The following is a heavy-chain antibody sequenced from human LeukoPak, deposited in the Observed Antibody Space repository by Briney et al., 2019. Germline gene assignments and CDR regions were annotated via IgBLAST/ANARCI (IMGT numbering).Heavy chain of an antibody. V-gene: IGHV4-30-4*01. J-gene: IGHJ4*02. Sequence: SETLSLTCTVSGGSLSRGDYYWSWIRQPPGKGLDGIGYIYYSRSTYYNPSLKSRVTISVDTSKNQFSLKLSSVTAADTAVYYCAREYGSAVDYWGQGTLVTVSS. D-gene: IGHD3-10*01. CDR2: IYYSRST. CDR1: GGSLSRGDYY. CDR3: AREYGSAVDY.